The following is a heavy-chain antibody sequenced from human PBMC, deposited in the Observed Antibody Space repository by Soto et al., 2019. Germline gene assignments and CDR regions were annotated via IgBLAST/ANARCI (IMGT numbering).Heavy chain of an antibody. CDR2: IYYTGST. J-gene: IGHJ6*02. D-gene: IGHD6-19*01. CDR1: GGSLRDYGYY. V-gene: IGHV4-31*03. CDR3: ASSPVTGIYYAMDV. Sequence: SETLSLTCTVSGGSLRDYGYYWSWIRQHPGKGLEWIGNIYYTGSTHYDPSLKSRITISLDTSKNQISLKLSSVTAADTAVYYCASSPVTGIYYAMDVWGQGTTVTVSS.